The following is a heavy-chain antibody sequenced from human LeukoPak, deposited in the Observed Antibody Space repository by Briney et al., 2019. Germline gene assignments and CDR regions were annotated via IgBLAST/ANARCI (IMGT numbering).Heavy chain of an antibody. D-gene: IGHD1-26*01. J-gene: IGHJ4*02. CDR2: ISSSGSTI. CDR3: ARGRERGIVGATSPHY. V-gene: IGHV3-11*01. Sequence: GGSLRLSCAASGFTFSDYYMTWIRQAPGKGLEWVSYISSSGSTIYYADSVKGRFTISRDNAKNSLYLQMNSLRAEDTAVYYCARGRERGIVGATSPHYWGQGTLVTVSS. CDR1: GFTFSDYY.